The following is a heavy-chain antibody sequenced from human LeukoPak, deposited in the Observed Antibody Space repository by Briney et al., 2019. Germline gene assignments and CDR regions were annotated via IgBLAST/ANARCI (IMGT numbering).Heavy chain of an antibody. J-gene: IGHJ4*02. CDR3: ARDPVAATPLDY. D-gene: IGHD2-15*01. CDR2: IYYSGST. Sequence: PSQTLSLTCTVSGGSISSGGYYWSWIRQHPGKGLEWIEYIYYSGSTYYNPSLKSRVTISVDTSKNQFSLKLSSVTAADTAVYYCARDPVAATPLDYWGQGTLVTVSS. CDR1: GGSISSGGYY. V-gene: IGHV4-31*03.